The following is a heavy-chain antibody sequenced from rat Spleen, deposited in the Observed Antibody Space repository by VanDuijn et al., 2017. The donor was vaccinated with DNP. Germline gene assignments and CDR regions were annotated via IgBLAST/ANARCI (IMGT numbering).Heavy chain of an antibody. V-gene: IGHV2S12*01. CDR1: GFSLSTYG. J-gene: IGHJ3*01. D-gene: IGHD5-1*01. CDR3: SRGEWFAY. Sequence: QVQLKESGPGLVQPSQTLSLTCTVSGFSLSTYGVSWVRQPPGKGLEWIAAISGVGSTYYTSALKSRLSISRDTSKSQVFLKMNSLQPEDTAIYFCSRGEWFAYWGQGTLVTVSS. CDR2: ISGVGST.